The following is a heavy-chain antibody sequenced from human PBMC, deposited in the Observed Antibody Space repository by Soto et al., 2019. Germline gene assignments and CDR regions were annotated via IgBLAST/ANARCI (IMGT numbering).Heavy chain of an antibody. V-gene: IGHV3-23*01. J-gene: IGHJ4*02. D-gene: IGHD1-1*01. CDR3: AKLYWNPRYFDS. CDR1: GFTFGNVA. CDR2: ISDNGGNT. Sequence: GGSLRLSCAASGFTFGNVAMAWVRQAPGKGLEWVSSISDNGGNTDYADSARGRFTLSRDNSKNTLYLQMNHLKAEDTAVYYCAKLYWNPRYFDSWGQGARVTSPQ.